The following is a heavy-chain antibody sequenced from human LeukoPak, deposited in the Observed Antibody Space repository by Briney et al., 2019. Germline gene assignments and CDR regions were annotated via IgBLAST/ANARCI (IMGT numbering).Heavy chain of an antibody. J-gene: IGHJ4*02. D-gene: IGHD3-22*01. CDR3: AKTVITNYYDSSGYYS. V-gene: IGHV3-53*01. CDR1: GFTVSSNY. CDR2: IYSGGST. Sequence: GGSLRLSCAASGFTVSSNYMSWVRQAPGKGLEWVSVIYSGGSTYYADSVKGRFTISRDNSKNTLYLQMNSLRAEDTAVYYCAKTVITNYYDSSGYYSWGQGTLVTVSS.